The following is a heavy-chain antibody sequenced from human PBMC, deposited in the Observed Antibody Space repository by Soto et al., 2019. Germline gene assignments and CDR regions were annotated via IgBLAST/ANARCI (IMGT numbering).Heavy chain of an antibody. CDR2: INAVNGNT. CDR1: GYTFTRFA. V-gene: IGHV1-3*01. CDR3: AREGEQYNYDYGLDF. D-gene: IGHD5-12*01. J-gene: IGHJ4*02. Sequence: QVLLVQSGAEVRKPGASVKFSCKASGYTFTRFAIHWVRQAPGQGLEWMGWINAVNGNTRYSQKFQGSATLTLDTSADTAYMEVSSLTSGDTATYYCAREGEQYNYDYGLDFWGQGTLLTVSS.